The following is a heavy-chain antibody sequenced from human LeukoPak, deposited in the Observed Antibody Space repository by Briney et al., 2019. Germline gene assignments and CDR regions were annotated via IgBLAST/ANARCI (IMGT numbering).Heavy chain of an antibody. Sequence: GGSLRLSCAASGFTFSSYSMNWVRQAPGKGLEWVSSISSSSSYIYYADSVKGRFTISRDNAKNSLYLQMNSLRAADTAVYYCVREPAYTGTWRYPDLWGRGTLVTVAS. CDR2: ISSSSSYI. D-gene: IGHD3-16*01. J-gene: IGHJ2*01. CDR1: GFTFSSYS. V-gene: IGHV3-21*01. CDR3: VREPAYTGTWRYPDL.